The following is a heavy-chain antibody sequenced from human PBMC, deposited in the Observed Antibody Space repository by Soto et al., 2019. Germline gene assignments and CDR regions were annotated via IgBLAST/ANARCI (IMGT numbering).Heavy chain of an antibody. D-gene: IGHD3-10*01. CDR1: CGSIGSGGFF. V-gene: IGHV4-31*11. CDR3: ARERRLLIWFGERHD. CDR2: IYYNGTT. Sequence: SEVLSRTCAVSCGSIGSGGFFWSWIGEHPEKGLEWIGHIYYNGTTYYNSTLKSRVSISVDTSTNQFSLKLSSVTDGDTAVYYCARERRLLIWFGERHDWGRGTLVTVS. J-gene: IGHJ4*02.